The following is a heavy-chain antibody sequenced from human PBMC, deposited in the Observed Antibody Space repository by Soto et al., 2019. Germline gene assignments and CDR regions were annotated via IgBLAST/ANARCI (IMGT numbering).Heavy chain of an antibody. V-gene: IGHV1-46*01. J-gene: IGHJ5*02. CDR2: ISPSGGST. D-gene: IGHD3-22*01. Sequence: ASVKVSCKASGYTFTSYYMHWVRQAPGQGLEWMGIISPSGGSTSYAQKFQGRVTMTRDTSTSTVYMELSSLRSEDTAVYYCARSRDYYDSSGYYEGNWFDPWGQGTLVTVSS. CDR3: ARSRDYYDSSGYYEGNWFDP. CDR1: GYTFTSYY.